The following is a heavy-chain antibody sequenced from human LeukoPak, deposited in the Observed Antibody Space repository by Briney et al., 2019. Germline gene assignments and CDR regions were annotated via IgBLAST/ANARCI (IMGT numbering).Heavy chain of an antibody. J-gene: IGHJ6*03. D-gene: IGHD2-21*02. CDR1: GFTFSSYA. CDR2: ISGSGGST. CDR3: ATRGWVGLVVVTEYYYMDV. Sequence: GGSLRLSCAASGFTFSSYAMSWVRQAPGKGLEWVSAISGSGGSTYYADSVKGRFTISRDNSKNTLYLQMNSLRAEDKAVYYWATRGWVGLVVVTEYYYMDVWGKGTTVTVSS. V-gene: IGHV3-23*01.